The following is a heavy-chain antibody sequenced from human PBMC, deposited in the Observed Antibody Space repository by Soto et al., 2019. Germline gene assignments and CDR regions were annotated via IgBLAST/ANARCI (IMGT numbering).Heavy chain of an antibody. CDR2: ISYDGSNK. J-gene: IGHJ4*02. CDR1: GLTFSSYA. V-gene: IGHV3-30-3*01. Sequence: GGSLRLSCAASGLTFSSYAMHWVRQAPGKGLEWVAVISYDGSNKYYADSVKGRFTISRDNSKNTLYLQMNSLRAEDTAVYYCARNHEYGDYTFDYWGQGTLVTVSS. CDR3: ARNHEYGDYTFDY. D-gene: IGHD4-17*01.